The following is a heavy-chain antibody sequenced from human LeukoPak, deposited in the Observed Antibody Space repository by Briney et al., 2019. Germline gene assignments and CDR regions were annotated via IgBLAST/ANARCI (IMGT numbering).Heavy chain of an antibody. D-gene: IGHD6-13*01. V-gene: IGHV4-4*07. CDR1: GGSISSYY. Sequence: SETLSLTCTVSGGSISSYYWSWIRQPAGKGLEWIGRIYTSGSTNYNPSLKSRVTMSVDTSKNQFSLKLSSVTAADTAVYYCARGKIAAAGTVGYYYYYGMDVWGQGTTVTVSS. CDR3: ARGKIAAAGTVGYYYYYGMDV. J-gene: IGHJ6*02. CDR2: IYTSGST.